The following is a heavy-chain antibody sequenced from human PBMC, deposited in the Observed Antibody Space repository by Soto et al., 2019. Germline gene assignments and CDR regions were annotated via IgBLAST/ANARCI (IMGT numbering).Heavy chain of an antibody. CDR2: ISYSGST. V-gene: IGHV4-31*03. CDR1: GGSISSVGYF. D-gene: IGHD6-25*01. Sequence: QVQLESSGPGLVKPSQTLSLTCTVSGGSISSVGYFWTWIRQHPAKGLEWIGHISYSGSTYFIPSLRSRLSMSVDTSKNQFSLNLTSVTVADTALYYCARLNSGWHQTFDSWGQGTLATVSS. CDR3: ARLNSGWHQTFDS. J-gene: IGHJ4*02.